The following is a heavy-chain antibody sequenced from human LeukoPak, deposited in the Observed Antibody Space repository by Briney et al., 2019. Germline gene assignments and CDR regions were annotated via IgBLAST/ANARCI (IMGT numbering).Heavy chain of an antibody. CDR2: ISDGGT. CDR1: GFTFSSYA. D-gene: IGHD3-10*01. CDR3: ARGVFN. J-gene: IGHJ4*02. Sequence: GRSLRLSCAASGFTFSSYAMHWVRQAPGKGLDWVSVISDGGTYYADSVRGRFTISRDNSKNTLFLQMNSLRVEDTAVYYCARGVFNWGQGTLVTVSS. V-gene: IGHV3-30*14.